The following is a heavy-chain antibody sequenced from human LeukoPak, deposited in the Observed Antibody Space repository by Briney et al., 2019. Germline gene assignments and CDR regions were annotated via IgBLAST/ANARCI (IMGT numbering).Heavy chain of an antibody. V-gene: IGHV3-21*01. J-gene: IGHJ3*02. CDR3: TDGMITGAFDI. D-gene: IGHD3-16*01. CDR2: ISGSSSTI. Sequence: GGSLRLSCAASGFSFSTYTMNWVRQAPGKGLEWISLISGSSSTIYYADSVKGRFTISRDNAKNSLYLQMNSLRAEDTAVYYCTDGMITGAFDIWGQGTMVTVSS. CDR1: GFSFSTYT.